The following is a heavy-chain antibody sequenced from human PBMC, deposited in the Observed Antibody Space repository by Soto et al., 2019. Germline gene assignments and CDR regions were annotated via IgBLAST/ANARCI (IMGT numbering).Heavy chain of an antibody. CDR1: GFTFGDYA. D-gene: IGHD1-26*01. CDR3: TSSRLVGATSKGYYYYYGMDV. CDR2: IRSKAYGGTT. Sequence: QTGGSLRLSCTASGFTFGDYAMSWVRQAPGKGLEWVGFIRSKAYGGTTEYAASVKGRFTISRDDSKSIAYLQMNSLKTEDTAVYYCTSSRLVGATSKGYYYYYGMDVWGQGTTVTVSS. V-gene: IGHV3-49*04. J-gene: IGHJ6*02.